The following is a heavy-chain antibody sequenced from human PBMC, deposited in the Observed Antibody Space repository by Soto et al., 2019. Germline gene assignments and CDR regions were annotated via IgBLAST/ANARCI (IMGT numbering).Heavy chain of an antibody. CDR3: AKTTDGWFSAFEI. Sequence: GGFLRLSCAASGFTFSTYSMNWVRQAPGKGLEWVSSISPGSNYIYYADSVKGRFTISRDNAKNTMYLQMNSLRAEDTAVYFCAKTTDGWFSAFEIWGQGTVVPVSS. V-gene: IGHV3-21*04. D-gene: IGHD1-1*01. CDR2: ISPGSNYI. CDR1: GFTFSTYS. J-gene: IGHJ3*02.